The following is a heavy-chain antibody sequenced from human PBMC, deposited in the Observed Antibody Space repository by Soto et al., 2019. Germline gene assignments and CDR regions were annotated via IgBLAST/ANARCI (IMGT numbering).Heavy chain of an antibody. CDR1: GFAVCGFY. J-gene: IGHJ4*02. CDR3: ARERYSYGFDY. V-gene: IGHV3-53*01. CDR2: MFTTGTT. Sequence: EVQLVESGGELIQPGGSLRLSCAASGFAVCGFYMNWVRQAPGKGLEWVSVMFTTGTTYYADSVKGRFTISRDDSKHKLYLQMNSLRAEDTAVYYCARERYSYGFDYWGQGTVVTVSS. D-gene: IGHD5-18*01.